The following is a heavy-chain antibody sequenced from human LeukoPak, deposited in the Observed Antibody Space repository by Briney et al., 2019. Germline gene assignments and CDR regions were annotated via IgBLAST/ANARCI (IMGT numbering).Heavy chain of an antibody. J-gene: IGHJ5*02. CDR1: GFTFSSYS. CDR3: AREFKSGYGMWA. V-gene: IGHV3-21*01. D-gene: IGHD5-18*01. CDR2: ITSSSDYI. Sequence: GGSLRLSCTASGFTFSSYSMNWVRQAPGEGLGWVSSITSSSDYIDYADSVKGRFAISRDNAENSLHLQMNSLRADDTAVYYCAREFKSGYGMWAWGQGTLVTVSS.